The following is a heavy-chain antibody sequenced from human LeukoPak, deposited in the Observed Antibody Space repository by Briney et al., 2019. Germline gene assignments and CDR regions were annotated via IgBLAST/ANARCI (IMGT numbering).Heavy chain of an antibody. CDR3: ARDTQLVGATMYYYYYMDV. V-gene: IGHV1-2*02. Sequence: ASVKVSCKASGYTLTGYYMHWVRQAPGQGLEWMGWINPNSGGTNYAQKFQGRVTMTRDTSISTAYMELSRLRSDDTAVYYCARDTQLVGATMYYYYYMDVWGKGTTVTVSS. J-gene: IGHJ6*03. CDR2: INPNSGGT. CDR1: GYTLTGYY. D-gene: IGHD1-26*01.